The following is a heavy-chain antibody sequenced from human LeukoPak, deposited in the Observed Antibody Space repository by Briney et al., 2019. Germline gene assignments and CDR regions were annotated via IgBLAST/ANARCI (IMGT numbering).Heavy chain of an antibody. Sequence: SETLSLTCTVSGGSISSSSYYWGWIRQPPGKGLERIGTIYYSGSTCYNPSLKSRVTISVDRSKNQFSLKLSSVTAADTAMYYCARLTLDYGDLHWGQGTLVTVSS. CDR3: ARLTLDYGDLH. CDR2: IYYSGST. CDR1: GGSISSSSYY. V-gene: IGHV4-39*01. J-gene: IGHJ4*02. D-gene: IGHD4-17*01.